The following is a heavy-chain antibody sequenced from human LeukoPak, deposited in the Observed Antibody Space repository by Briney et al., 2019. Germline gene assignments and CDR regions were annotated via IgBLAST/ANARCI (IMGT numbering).Heavy chain of an antibody. CDR3: ARLGTAVSGSSPNWFDP. J-gene: IGHJ5*02. CDR1: GGSLKGYY. D-gene: IGHD1-26*01. Sequence: PLETLSLTFAGCGGSLKGYYRGWVRPAPRKGLEWIGEINHSGSTNYNPSLKSRVTISVDTSKNQFSLKLSSVTAADTAVYYCARLGTAVSGSSPNWFDPWGQGTLVTVSS. CDR2: INHSGST. V-gene: IGHV4-34*01.